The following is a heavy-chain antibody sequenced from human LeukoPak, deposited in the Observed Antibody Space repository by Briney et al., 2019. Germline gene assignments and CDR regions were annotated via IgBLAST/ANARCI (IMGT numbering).Heavy chain of an antibody. V-gene: IGHV3-9*01. CDR2: ISWNSGSI. Sequence: GGSLRLSCAASGFTFSSYAMSWVRQAPGKGLEWVSGISWNSGSIGYADSVKGRFTISRDNAKNSLYLQMNSLRAEDTALYYCAKATRREYSYGAGDYWGQGTLVTVSS. D-gene: IGHD5-18*01. CDR3: AKATRREYSYGAGDY. CDR1: GFTFSSYA. J-gene: IGHJ4*02.